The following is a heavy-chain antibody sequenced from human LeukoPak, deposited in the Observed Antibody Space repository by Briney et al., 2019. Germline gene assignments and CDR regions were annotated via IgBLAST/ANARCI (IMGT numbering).Heavy chain of an antibody. CDR1: GYTFSSFA. V-gene: IGHV3-23*01. Sequence: PLGGSLRLSCAASGYTFSSFAMIWVRQAPGKGLEWVSVIGSDSGGIQYADSVKGRFTISRDNSKNTLYLQMNSLRADDTAVYYCAKYRTTSAPPRNFDYWGQGTLVTVSS. CDR3: AKYRTTSAPPRNFDY. CDR2: IGSDSGGI. D-gene: IGHD1-14*01. J-gene: IGHJ4*02.